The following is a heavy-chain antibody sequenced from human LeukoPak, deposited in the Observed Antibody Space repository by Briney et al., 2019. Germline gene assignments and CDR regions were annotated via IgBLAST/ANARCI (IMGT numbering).Heavy chain of an antibody. D-gene: IGHD5-24*01. CDR2: ISYDGSNK. J-gene: IGHJ4*02. Sequence: GGSLRLSCTASGFSFSDYGMHWVRQAPGKGLEWVAVISYDGSNKYYAESVKARFTISRDNSKNTLYLQMNSLRAEDTAVYYCAKDRDGYMEYWGQGTLVTVSS. V-gene: IGHV3-30*18. CDR3: AKDRDGYMEY. CDR1: GFSFSDYG.